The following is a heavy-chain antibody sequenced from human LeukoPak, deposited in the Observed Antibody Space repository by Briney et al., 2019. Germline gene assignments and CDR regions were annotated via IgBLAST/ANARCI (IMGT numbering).Heavy chain of an antibody. V-gene: IGHV3-48*03. D-gene: IGHD3-10*01. CDR3: ATVPYGSGIDY. J-gene: IGHJ4*02. CDR2: ISSSGNTI. Sequence: GGSLRLSCAASGFTFSSYEMNWVRQAPGKGLEWVSYISSSGNTIYYADSVKGRSTISRDNAKNSLYLQMNSLRAEDTAGYYCATVPYGSGIDYWGQGTLVTVSS. CDR1: GFTFSSYE.